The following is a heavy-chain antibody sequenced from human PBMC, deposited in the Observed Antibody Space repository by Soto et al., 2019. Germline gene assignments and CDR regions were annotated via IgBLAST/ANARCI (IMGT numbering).Heavy chain of an antibody. Sequence: ASVKVSCKASGYTFTSYYMHWVRQAPGQGLEWMGIINPSGGSTSYAQKFQGRVTMTRDTSTSTVYMELSSLRSEDTAVYYCARGSLRWLQLYYLDYWGQGTLVTVSS. CDR1: GYTFTSYY. J-gene: IGHJ4*02. V-gene: IGHV1-46*01. CDR2: INPSGGST. D-gene: IGHD1-1*01. CDR3: ARGSLRWLQLYYLDY.